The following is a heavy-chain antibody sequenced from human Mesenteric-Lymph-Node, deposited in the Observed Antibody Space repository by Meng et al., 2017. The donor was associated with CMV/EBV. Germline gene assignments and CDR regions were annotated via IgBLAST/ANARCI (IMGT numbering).Heavy chain of an antibody. Sequence: GESLNISCAASGFTFRTYAMNWVRQAPGKGLEWVAVISYDGSDKYYADSVKGRFTISRDNSKNTLYLQMNSLGAEDTAVYYCARKRWNAGTTTYYYYGMDVWGQGATVTVSS. CDR2: ISYDGSDK. CDR1: GFTFRTYA. CDR3: ARKRWNAGTTTYYYYGMDV. J-gene: IGHJ6*02. D-gene: IGHD1-26*01. V-gene: IGHV3-30-3*01.